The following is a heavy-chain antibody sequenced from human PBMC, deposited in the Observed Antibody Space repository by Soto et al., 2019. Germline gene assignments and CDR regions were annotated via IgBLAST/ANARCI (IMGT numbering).Heavy chain of an antibody. D-gene: IGHD3-22*01. CDR2: IYYSGST. V-gene: IGHV4-39*01. CDR1: GGSISSSSYY. Sequence: SETLSLTCTVSGGSISSSSYYWGWIRQPPGKGLEWIGSIYYSGSTYYNPSLKSRVTISVDTSKNQFSLKLSSVTAADTAVYYWARQKYHSSGPSAYWGQGTLVTASP. CDR3: ARQKYHSSGPSAY. J-gene: IGHJ4*02.